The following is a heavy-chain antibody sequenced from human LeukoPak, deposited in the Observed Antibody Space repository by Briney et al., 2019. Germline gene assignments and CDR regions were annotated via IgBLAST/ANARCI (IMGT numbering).Heavy chain of an antibody. J-gene: IGHJ4*02. CDR2: IKEDGSEK. CDR3: ARDHHYDYVWGSYRYFFH. CDR1: GFTFSSYW. Sequence: GGSLRLSCAASGFTFSSYWMSWVRQVPGKGLEWVANIKEDGSEKHFVDSVKGRFTISRDNAKNSLYLQMNSLRAEDTAVYYCARDHHYDYVWGSYRYFFHWGQGTLVTVSS. V-gene: IGHV3-7*01. D-gene: IGHD3-16*02.